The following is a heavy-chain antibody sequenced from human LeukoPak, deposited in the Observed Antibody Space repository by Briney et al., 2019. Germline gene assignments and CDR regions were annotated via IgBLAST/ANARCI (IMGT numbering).Heavy chain of an antibody. CDR3: ARSSVNWFDP. CDR2: IYPGDSQT. J-gene: IGHJ5*02. V-gene: IGHV5-51*01. CDR1: GYSFANYW. D-gene: IGHD3-3*01. Sequence: GESLKISCKGSGYSFANYWIGWVRQMLGKGLGWMGIIYPGDSQTRYSTSFQGQVTISADKFISTAYLQWSSLKASDTAIYYGARSSVNWFDPWGQGTLVTVSS.